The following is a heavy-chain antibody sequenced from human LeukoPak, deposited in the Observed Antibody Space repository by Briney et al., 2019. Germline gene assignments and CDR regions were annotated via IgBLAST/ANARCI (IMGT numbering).Heavy chain of an antibody. Sequence: SETLSLTCTVSAVSISSYYWSWIRQPPGKGLEWIGYIYYSGSTNYNPSLKSRVTISVDTSKNQFSLKLSSVTAADTAVYYCARGDGYNYWDAFDIWGQGTMVTVSS. CDR3: ARGDGYNYWDAFDI. V-gene: IGHV4-59*01. D-gene: IGHD5-24*01. CDR2: IYYSGST. CDR1: AVSISSYY. J-gene: IGHJ3*02.